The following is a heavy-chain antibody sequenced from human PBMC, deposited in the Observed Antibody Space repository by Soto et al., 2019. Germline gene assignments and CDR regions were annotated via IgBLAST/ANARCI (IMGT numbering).Heavy chain of an antibody. V-gene: IGHV3-23*01. J-gene: IGHJ4*02. CDR2: ITGGGSDT. CDR3: AKADHHHTVRHFDY. CDR1: GFTFNNYA. Sequence: GGSLRLSCAASGFTFNNYAMGWVRQAPGKGLEWVSAITGGGSDTYYPDSVKGRFTISRDNSKNTLYLQMNSLRAEDTAVYYCAKADHHHTVRHFDYWGQGTLVTVSS. D-gene: IGHD3-10*01.